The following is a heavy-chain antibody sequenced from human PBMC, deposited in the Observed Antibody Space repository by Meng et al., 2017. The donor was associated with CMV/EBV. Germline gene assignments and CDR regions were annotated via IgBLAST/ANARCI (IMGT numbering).Heavy chain of an antibody. CDR2: IYYSGST. Sequence: QGQLQASGPGLVKPYQTLSLTGTVAGGSISSGDYYWSWIRQPPGKGLEWIGYIYYSGSTYYNPSLKSRVTISVDTSKNQFSLKLSSVTAADTAVYYCARDNRRGGVDYWGQGTLVTVSS. V-gene: IGHV4-30-4*08. CDR3: ARDNRRGGVDY. D-gene: IGHD3-3*01. CDR1: GGSISSGDYY. J-gene: IGHJ4*02.